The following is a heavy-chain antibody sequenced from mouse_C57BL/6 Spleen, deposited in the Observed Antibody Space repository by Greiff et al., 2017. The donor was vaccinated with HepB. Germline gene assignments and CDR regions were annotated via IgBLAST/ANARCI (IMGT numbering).Heavy chain of an antibody. J-gene: IGHJ1*03. V-gene: IGHV2-2*01. D-gene: IGHD1-1*01. CDR1: GFSLTSYG. CDR2: IWSGGST. Sequence: QLKESGPGLVQPSQSLSITCTVSGFSLTSYGVHWVRQSPGKGLEWLGVIWSGGSTDYNAAFISRLSISKDNSKSQVFFKMNSLQADDTAIYYCARNYYYGSSLSYWYFDVWGTGTTVTVSS. CDR3: ARNYYYGSSLSYWYFDV.